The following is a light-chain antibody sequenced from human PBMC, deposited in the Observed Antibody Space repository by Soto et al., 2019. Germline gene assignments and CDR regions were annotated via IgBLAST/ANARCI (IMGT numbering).Light chain of an antibody. Sequence: QSALTQPRSVSGSPGQSVTISCTGTSSDVGGYNYVSWYQQHPGKAPKVMIYDVSERPSWVPDRFSGSKSGNTASLTISGLQAEDEADYYCCSYAGRPRYVLGTGTKVTVL. J-gene: IGLJ1*01. CDR1: SSDVGGYNY. CDR3: CSYAGRPRYV. V-gene: IGLV2-11*01. CDR2: DVS.